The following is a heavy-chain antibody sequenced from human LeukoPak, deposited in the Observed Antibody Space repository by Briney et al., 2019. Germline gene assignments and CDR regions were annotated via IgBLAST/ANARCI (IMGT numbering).Heavy chain of an antibody. D-gene: IGHD6-6*01. CDR1: GYTFTSYG. V-gene: IGHV1-18*01. CDR2: ISAYNGNT. Sequence: ASVKDSCKASGYTFTSYGISWVRQAPGQGLAWMGWISAYNGNTNYAQKLQGRVTMTTDTSTRTAYMKLRSLRSDDTAVYYCARVHRRAYSSSSQGFDPWGQGTLVTVSS. J-gene: IGHJ5*02. CDR3: ARVHRRAYSSSSQGFDP.